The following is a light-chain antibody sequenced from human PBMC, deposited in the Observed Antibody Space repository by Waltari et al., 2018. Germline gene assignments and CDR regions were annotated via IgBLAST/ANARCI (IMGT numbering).Light chain of an antibody. CDR1: QSISGW. CDR3: QQFHSYPIT. Sequence: DIQMTQSPSTLPASVGARLTITSPASQSISGWLAWYQQKPGEAPKLLIYKASSLESGVPSRFRGSGSGTEFTLTISSLQPDDFATYYCQQFHSYPITFGGGTKVEIK. J-gene: IGKJ4*01. CDR2: KAS. V-gene: IGKV1-5*03.